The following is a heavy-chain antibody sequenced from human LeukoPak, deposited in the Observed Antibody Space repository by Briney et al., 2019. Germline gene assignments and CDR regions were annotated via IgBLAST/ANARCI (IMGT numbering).Heavy chain of an antibody. V-gene: IGHV4-61*02. CDR3: ARADILTGYPFDY. CDR2: IYGSGST. Sequence: PSQTLSLTCTVSGGSISSGSHFWSWIRQPAGKGLEWIGRIYGSGSTNYNPSLKSRVSISVDTSKNQFSLKLSSVTATDTAVYYCARADILTGYPFDYWGQGTLVTVSS. J-gene: IGHJ4*02. CDR1: GGSISSGSHF. D-gene: IGHD3-9*01.